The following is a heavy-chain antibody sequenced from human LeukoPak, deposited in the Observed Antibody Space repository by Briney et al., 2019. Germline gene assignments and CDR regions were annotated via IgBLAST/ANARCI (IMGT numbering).Heavy chain of an antibody. CDR1: GFTFSSYG. CDR2: ISYDGSNK. CDR3: ATASVVRGVISYYYGMDV. D-gene: IGHD3-10*01. V-gene: IGHV3-30*03. J-gene: IGHJ6*02. Sequence: GRSLRLSCAASGFTFSSYGLHWVRQAPGKGLEWVGVISYDGSNKNYADSVKARFTISRDNSKNTLYLQMNSLRAEDTAVYYCATASVVRGVISYYYGMDVWGQGTTVTASS.